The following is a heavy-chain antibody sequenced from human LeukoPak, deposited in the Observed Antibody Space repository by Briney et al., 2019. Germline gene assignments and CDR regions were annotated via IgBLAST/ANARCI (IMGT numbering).Heavy chain of an antibody. CDR2: ISGDGDKA. CDR3: AKDLALAGTGGGFDA. CDR1: GFTFTTYA. J-gene: IGHJ3*01. D-gene: IGHD6-19*01. V-gene: IGHV3-23*01. Sequence: GGSLRLSCAASGFTFTTYAINWVRQAPGKGLEWVSGISGDGDKAYYADSVKGRFTISRDNSKNTVSLQMSSLRGEDTALYYCAKDLALAGTGGGFDAWGQGTRVAVSS.